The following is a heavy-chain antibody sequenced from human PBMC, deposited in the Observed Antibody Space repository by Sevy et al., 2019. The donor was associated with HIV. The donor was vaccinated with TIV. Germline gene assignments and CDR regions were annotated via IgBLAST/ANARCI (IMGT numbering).Heavy chain of an antibody. CDR3: ARLRWDLVVVPGATPGCYFDS. Sequence: SETLSLTCTVSGDSINTYYWSWIRQPPGKGLEWIGYVSHSGNTNYNPSLKSRVSMSVDTATNQFSLKVKSVTAADTAVYYCARLRWDLVVVPGATPGCYFDSWGQGTLVTVSS. D-gene: IGHD2-2*01. CDR2: VSHSGNT. V-gene: IGHV4-59*08. CDR1: GDSINTYY. J-gene: IGHJ4*02.